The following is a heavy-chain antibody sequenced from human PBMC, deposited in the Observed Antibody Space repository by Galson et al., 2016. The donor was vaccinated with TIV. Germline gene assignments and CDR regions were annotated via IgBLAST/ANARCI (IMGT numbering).Heavy chain of an antibody. Sequence: SVKVSCKASGYTFTIYAMHWVRQAPGQRLEWMGWINAGNGNTKYSQKFQGRVTITRDTSASTAYMELSSLRSEDTAVYYWARPPYCGGDCYKYDSWGQGTLVAVSS. CDR2: INAGNGNT. V-gene: IGHV1-3*01. D-gene: IGHD2-21*01. CDR3: ARPPYCGGDCYKYDS. CDR1: GYTFTIYA. J-gene: IGHJ4*02.